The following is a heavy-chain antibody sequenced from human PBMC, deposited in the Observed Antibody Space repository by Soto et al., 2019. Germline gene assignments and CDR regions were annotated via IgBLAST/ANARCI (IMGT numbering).Heavy chain of an antibody. CDR2: IYPGDSDT. D-gene: IGHD6-19*01. V-gene: IGHV5-51*01. J-gene: IGHJ5*01. Sequence: PGESLKISCKGSGYSFTSYWIGWVRQMPGKGLEYMGIIYPGDSDTRYSPSFQGQVTISADKSISTAYLQWSSLKASDTAMYYCERTFASSGWFDYWGQGTLATVSS. CDR3: ERTFASSGWFDY. CDR1: GYSFTSYW.